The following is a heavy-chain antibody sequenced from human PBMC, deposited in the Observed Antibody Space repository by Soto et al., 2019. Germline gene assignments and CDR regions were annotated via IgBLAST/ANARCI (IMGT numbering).Heavy chain of an antibody. V-gene: IGHV4-34*01. Sequence: QVQLQQWGAGLLKPSETLSLTCAVYGGSFSGYYWTWIRQPPGTGLEWIGEINHSGSTNYNPSLKSRVTIAVDTSKNQFSLKLTSVTAAYTAVNYCATDKITGLFDYWGQGTPVTVSS. D-gene: IGHD2-8*02. CDR2: INHSGST. CDR3: ATDKITGLFDY. CDR1: GGSFSGYY. J-gene: IGHJ4*02.